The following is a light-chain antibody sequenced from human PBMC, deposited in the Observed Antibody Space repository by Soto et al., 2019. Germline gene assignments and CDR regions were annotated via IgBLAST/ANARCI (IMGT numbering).Light chain of an antibody. J-gene: IGKJ4*01. CDR2: GAS. V-gene: IGKV3-20*01. Sequence: EIGLTQSPGTLSLSPGERATLSCRASQSFRSSYLAWYQQKPGQAPSLLIYGASSRATGIPDRFSGSGSGTDFTLTISRLEPEDFAVYYCQQYGSSPLTFGGGTKVEIK. CDR3: QQYGSSPLT. CDR1: QSFRSSY.